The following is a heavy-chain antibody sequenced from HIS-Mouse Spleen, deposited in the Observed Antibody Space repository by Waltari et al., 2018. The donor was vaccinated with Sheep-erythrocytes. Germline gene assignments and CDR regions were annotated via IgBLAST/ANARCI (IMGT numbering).Heavy chain of an antibody. V-gene: IGHV3-21*01. CDR3: ARDSTSDAFDI. CDR2: SSSSSSYI. J-gene: IGHJ3*02. Sequence: EVQLVESGGGLVKPGGSLRLSCAASGFTFSSYSMNWVRQAPGKGMEWVASSSSSSSYIYYADSVKGRLTISRDNAKNSLYLQMNSLRAEDTAVYYCARDSTSDAFDIWGQGTMVTVSS. D-gene: IGHD6-6*01. CDR1: GFTFSSYS.